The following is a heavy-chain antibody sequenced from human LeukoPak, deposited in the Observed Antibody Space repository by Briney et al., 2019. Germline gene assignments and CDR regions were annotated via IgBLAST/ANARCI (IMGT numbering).Heavy chain of an antibody. V-gene: IGHV3-7*01. CDR2: IKQDGSEK. D-gene: IGHD6-13*01. Sequence: PGGSLRLSCAASGFTFSSYWMSWVRQAPGKGLEWVANIKQDGSEKYYVDSVKGRFTISRDNAKNSLYLQMNSLRAEDTAVYYCARDKTRYSSRFPDYFDYWGQGTLVTVSS. CDR3: ARDKTRYSSRFPDYFDY. CDR1: GFTFSSYW. J-gene: IGHJ4*02.